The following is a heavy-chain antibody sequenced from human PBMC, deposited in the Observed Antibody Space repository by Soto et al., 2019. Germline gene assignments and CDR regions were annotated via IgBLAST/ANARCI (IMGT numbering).Heavy chain of an antibody. CDR1: GFTFSNYA. V-gene: IGHV3-23*01. Sequence: EVQLLESGGGLVQRGGSLRLSCAASGFTFSNYAMGWVRQAPGKGLEWVSAITSSGGSTYYADSVKGRFTISRDNSKNTLNRQMNRLRAEDTAVYYCAKGMSHHSPRGVDYWGQGTLVTVSS. D-gene: IGHD2-21*01. J-gene: IGHJ4*02. CDR2: ITSSGGST. CDR3: AKGMSHHSPRGVDY.